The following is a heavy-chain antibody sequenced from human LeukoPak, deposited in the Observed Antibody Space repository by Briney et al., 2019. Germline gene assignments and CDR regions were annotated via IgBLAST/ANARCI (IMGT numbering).Heavy chain of an antibody. D-gene: IGHD6-13*01. CDR3: ARGDLVAAAGYFDY. V-gene: IGHV4-34*01. Sequence: SETLSLTCAVYGGSFSGYYWSWIRQPPGKGLEWIGEINHSGSTNYNPSLKSRVTISVDTSKNQFSLKLSSVTAADTAVYYCARGDLVAAAGYFDYWGQGTLVTVSS. CDR1: GGSFSGYY. J-gene: IGHJ4*02. CDR2: INHSGST.